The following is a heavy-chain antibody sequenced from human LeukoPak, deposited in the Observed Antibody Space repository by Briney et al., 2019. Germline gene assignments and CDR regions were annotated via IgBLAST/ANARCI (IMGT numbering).Heavy chain of an antibody. D-gene: IGHD3-10*01. CDR1: GFTFSSYA. CDR3: TTDLFTMVRGVITFFDY. CDR2: IKSKTDGGTT. V-gene: IGHV3-15*01. J-gene: IGHJ4*02. Sequence: GGSLRLSCAASGFTFSSYAMSWVRQAPGKGLEWVGRIKSKTDGGTTDYAAPVKGRFTISRDDSKNTLYLQMNSLKTEDTAVYYCTTDLFTMVRGVITFFDYWGQGTLVTVSS.